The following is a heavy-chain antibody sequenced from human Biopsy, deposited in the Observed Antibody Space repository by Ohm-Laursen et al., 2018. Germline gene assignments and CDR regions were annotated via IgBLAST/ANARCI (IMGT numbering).Heavy chain of an antibody. CDR2: ISASGNHI. Sequence: SLRLSCAASGFTFNNYGMNWVRQAPGKGLEWVSSISASGNHIYYTDSVKGRFTVSRDNGKDSVYLQMNSLRVEDTAVYYCARDGEAKYCKHGVCPSDFWGQGTLVTVSS. D-gene: IGHD2-8*01. CDR3: ARDGEAKYCKHGVCPSDF. V-gene: IGHV3-21*01. CDR1: GFTFNNYG. J-gene: IGHJ4*02.